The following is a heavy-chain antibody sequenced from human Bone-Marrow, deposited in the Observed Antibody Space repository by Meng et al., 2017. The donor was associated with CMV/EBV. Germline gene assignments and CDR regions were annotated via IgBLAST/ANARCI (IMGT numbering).Heavy chain of an antibody. CDR3: TRVCWERQTGLDY. Sequence: GESLKISCAASGFTFSDYYMSWIRQAPGKGLEWVSYISSSGSTIYYADSVKGRFTISRDNAKNSLYLQMNSLRAEDTAVYYCTRVCWERQTGLDYWGQGTLVTVSS. V-gene: IGHV3-11*01. J-gene: IGHJ4*02. CDR2: ISSSGSTI. CDR1: GFTFSDYY. D-gene: IGHD1-1*01.